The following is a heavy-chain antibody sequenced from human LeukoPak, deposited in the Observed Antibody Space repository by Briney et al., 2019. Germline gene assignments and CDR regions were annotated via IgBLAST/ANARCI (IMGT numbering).Heavy chain of an antibody. Sequence: GGSLRLSCAAPGFTFSSYAMSWVRQAPGKGLEWVSAISGSGGSTYYADSVKGRFTISRDNSKNTLYLQMNSLRAEDTAVYYCAKDRELLLWFGELDYWGQGTLVTVSS. CDR3: AKDRELLLWFGELDY. CDR1: GFTFSSYA. CDR2: ISGSGGST. V-gene: IGHV3-23*01. J-gene: IGHJ4*02. D-gene: IGHD3-10*01.